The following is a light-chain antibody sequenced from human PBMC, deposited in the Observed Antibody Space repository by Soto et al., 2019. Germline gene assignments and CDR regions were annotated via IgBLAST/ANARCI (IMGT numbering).Light chain of an antibody. CDR1: QSVLFNSNNKNY. J-gene: IGKJ1*01. CDR3: QQCYSTPQT. Sequence: DIVMTQSPDSLAVSLGERATINCKSSQSVLFNSNNKNYLAWYQQKPGQPPKLLIYWASTRESGVPDRFSGSGSGTDFTLTIRSLQAEDVAIYYCQQCYSTPQTFGQGTTVEIK. CDR2: WAS. V-gene: IGKV4-1*01.